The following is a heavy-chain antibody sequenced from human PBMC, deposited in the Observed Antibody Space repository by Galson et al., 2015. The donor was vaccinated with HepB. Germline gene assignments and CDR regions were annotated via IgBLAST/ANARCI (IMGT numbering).Heavy chain of an antibody. V-gene: IGHV3-21*01. D-gene: IGHD6-13*01. CDR2: ISSSSSYI. J-gene: IGHJ6*03. CDR3: ARESGGTGAALYYYYYMDV. CDR1: GFTFSSYS. Sequence: SLRLSCAASGFTFSSYSMNWVRQAPGKGLEWVSSISSSSSYIYYADSVKGRFTISRDNAKNSLYLQMNSLRAEGTAVYYCARESGGTGAALYYYYYMDVWGKGTTVTVSS.